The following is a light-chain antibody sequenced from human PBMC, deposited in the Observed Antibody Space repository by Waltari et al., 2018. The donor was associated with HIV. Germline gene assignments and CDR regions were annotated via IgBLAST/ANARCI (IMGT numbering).Light chain of an antibody. CDR1: QRIGRY. J-gene: IGKJ3*01. CDR2: EAS. CDR3: QRSSTWPPRIT. Sequence: ELVLTQSPATLSLSPGERATLSCRASQRIGRYLSWYQQTPGQPPRLLIYEASNRATDIPARFSGSGSGTDFTLTIRSLEPEDCATYYCQRSSTWPPRITFGPGTTVDI. V-gene: IGKV3-11*01.